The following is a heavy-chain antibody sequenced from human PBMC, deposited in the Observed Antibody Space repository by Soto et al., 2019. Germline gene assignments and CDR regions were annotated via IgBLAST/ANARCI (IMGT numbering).Heavy chain of an antibody. J-gene: IGHJ3*02. D-gene: IGHD3-9*01. CDR2: MNPNSGNT. CDR1: GYRSAGYE. CDR3: ARGKGDYIGCLLPFDAFDI. V-gene: IGHV1-8*01. Sequence: ASVKVCWEDCGYRSAGYEINWLRQATGQGLEWMGWMNPNSGNTGYAQKFQGRVTMTRNTSASTGYMELSSLRSEDTAVYYCARGKGDYIGCLLPFDAFDISGQGTVVT.